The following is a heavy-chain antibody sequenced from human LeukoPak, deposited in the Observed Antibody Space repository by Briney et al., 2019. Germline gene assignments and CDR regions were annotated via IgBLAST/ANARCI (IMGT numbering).Heavy chain of an antibody. J-gene: IGHJ6*02. V-gene: IGHV3-21*01. D-gene: IGHD6-13*01. CDR1: GFTFSSYS. Sequence: GGSLRLSCAASGFTFSSYSMNRVRQAPGKGLEWVSSISSSSSYIYYADSVKGRFTISRDNAKNSLYLQMNSLRAEDTAVYYCAREYSSRSYYYGMDVWGQGTTVTVSS. CDR3: AREYSSRSYYYGMDV. CDR2: ISSSSSYI.